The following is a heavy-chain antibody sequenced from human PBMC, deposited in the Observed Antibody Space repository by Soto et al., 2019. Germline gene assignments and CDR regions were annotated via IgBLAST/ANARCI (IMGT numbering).Heavy chain of an antibody. CDR1: GFDFDEHA. V-gene: IGHV3-9*01. CDR3: AKGLRGYISAASEF. J-gene: IGHJ4*02. Sequence: PGGSLRLSCAVSGFDFDEHAMHWVRQAPGKGLGWVASINLKGGAMGYGHSVKGRFTISRDNAKNSLYLQMNSLRAEDTAFYYCAKGLRGYISAASEFWGPGTLVTVSS. CDR2: INLKGGAM. D-gene: IGHD2-2*01.